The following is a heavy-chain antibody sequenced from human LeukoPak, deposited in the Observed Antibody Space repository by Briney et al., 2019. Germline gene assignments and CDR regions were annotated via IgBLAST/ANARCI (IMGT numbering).Heavy chain of an antibody. Sequence: ASVKVSFKASGGTFSSYAISWVRQAPGQGLEWMGRIIPILGIANYAQKFQGRVTITADKSTSTAYMELSSLRSEDTAVYYCARFASLYSRSWYYAFDIWGQGTMVTVSS. V-gene: IGHV1-69*04. J-gene: IGHJ3*02. CDR1: GGTFSSYA. CDR2: IIPILGIA. CDR3: ARFASLYSRSWYYAFDI. D-gene: IGHD6-13*01.